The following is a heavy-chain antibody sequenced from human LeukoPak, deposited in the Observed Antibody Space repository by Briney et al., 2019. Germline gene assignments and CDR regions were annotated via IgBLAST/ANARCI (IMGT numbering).Heavy chain of an antibody. D-gene: IGHD6-13*01. J-gene: IGHJ4*02. CDR1: GFTFSSYA. CDR2: ISYDGSNK. Sequence: GGSLRLSCAASGFTFSSYAMHWVRQAPGKGLEWVAVISYDGSNKYYADSVEGRFTISRDNSKNTLYLQMNSPRAEDTAVYYCARGAAAGLFDYWGQGTLVTVSS. V-gene: IGHV3-30-3*01. CDR3: ARGAAAGLFDY.